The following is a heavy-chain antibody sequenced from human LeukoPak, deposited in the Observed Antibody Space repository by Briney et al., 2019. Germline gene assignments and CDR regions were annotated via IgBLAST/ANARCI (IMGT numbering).Heavy chain of an antibody. CDR3: ARLSYSNQLDY. D-gene: IGHD4-11*01. V-gene: IGHV4-59*01. CDR1: GGSISSYY. CDR2: IYYSGST. Sequence: SETLSLTCTVSGGSISSYYWSWIRQPPGKGLEWIGYIYYSGSTNYNPSLKSRVTISVDTSKNQFSLKLSSVTAADTAVYYCARLSYSNQLDYWGQGTLVTVSS. J-gene: IGHJ4*02.